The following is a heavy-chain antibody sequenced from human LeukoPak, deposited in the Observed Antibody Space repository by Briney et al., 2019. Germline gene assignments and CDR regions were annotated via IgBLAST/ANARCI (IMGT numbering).Heavy chain of an antibody. CDR2: ISFDGTDK. V-gene: IGHV3-30-3*01. D-gene: IGHD6-19*01. Sequence: GGSLRLSCAASGFTFSNHAMNWVRQAPGKGLEWVTTISFDGTDKYYADAVTGRFTISRDISKNTLYLQMNSLRAEDTAVYYCARESGNGYSSGWYPYYYGMDVWGQGTTVTVSS. CDR3: ARESGNGYSSGWYPYYYGMDV. J-gene: IGHJ6*02. CDR1: GFTFSNHA.